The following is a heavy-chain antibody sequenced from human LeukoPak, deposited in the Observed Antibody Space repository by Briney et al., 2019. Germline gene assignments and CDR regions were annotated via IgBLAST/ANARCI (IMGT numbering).Heavy chain of an antibody. CDR2: ISGSGGST. CDR3: AKDGAKWDLLALAFSNDAFDI. CDR1: GFTFSSYA. V-gene: IGHV3-23*01. Sequence: GGSLRLSCAASGFTFSSYAMSWVRQAPGKGLEWVSTISGSGGSTYYADSVKGRFTISRDNSKNTLYLQMNSLRAEDSAVHYCAKDGAKWDLLALAFSNDAFDIWGQGTMVTVSS. J-gene: IGHJ3*02. D-gene: IGHD1-26*01.